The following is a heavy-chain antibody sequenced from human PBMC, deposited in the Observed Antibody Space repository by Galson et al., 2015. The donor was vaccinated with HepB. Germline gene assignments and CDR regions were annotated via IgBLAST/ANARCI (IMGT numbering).Heavy chain of an antibody. Sequence: SVKVSCKASGYTFTNYAVNWVRQAPGQGLKWMGWINTNNGNPMYAQGFTGRFVFSLDTSASTEYLQISSLKAEDTAVYYCARRVTTSWYFDLWGRGTLVTVSS. V-gene: IGHV7-4-1*02. D-gene: IGHD4-17*01. CDR3: ARRVTTSWYFDL. CDR1: GYTFTNYA. CDR2: INTNNGNP. J-gene: IGHJ2*01.